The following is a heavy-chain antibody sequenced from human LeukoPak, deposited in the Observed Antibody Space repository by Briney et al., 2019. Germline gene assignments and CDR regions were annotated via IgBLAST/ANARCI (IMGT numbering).Heavy chain of an antibody. CDR2: ISGRGDVI. Sequence: GGSLRLSCAASGFTFSNYEMNWVRLAPGKGLEWVSYISGRGDVIYYADSVKGRFTISRDNGKNSLYLQMNSLRAEDTAVYYCARPYYVAANYYFDYWGQGTLVTVSS. CDR3: ARPYYVAANYYFDY. V-gene: IGHV3-48*03. D-gene: IGHD1-26*01. J-gene: IGHJ4*02. CDR1: GFTFSNYE.